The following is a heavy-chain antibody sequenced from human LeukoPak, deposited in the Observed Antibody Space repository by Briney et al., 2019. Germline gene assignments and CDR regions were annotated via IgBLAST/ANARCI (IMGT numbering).Heavy chain of an antibody. CDR3: ARGGMVRGVQNRDYYYYYMDV. CDR2: ISSSGSNI. V-gene: IGHV3-11*01. Sequence: GGSLRLSCAASGFTFSDYYMSWIRQAPGKGLEWVSYISSSGSNIYYADSVKGRFTISRDNAKNSLYLQMNSLRAEDTAVYYCARGGMVRGVQNRDYYYYYMDVWGKGTTVTISS. D-gene: IGHD3-10*01. CDR1: GFTFSDYY. J-gene: IGHJ6*03.